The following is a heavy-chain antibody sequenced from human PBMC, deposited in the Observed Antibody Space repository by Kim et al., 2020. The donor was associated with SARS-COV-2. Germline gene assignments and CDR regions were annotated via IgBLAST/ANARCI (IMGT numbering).Heavy chain of an antibody. CDR3: ARGSRTLTFDY. D-gene: IGHD2-2*01. J-gene: IGHJ4*02. V-gene: IGHV4-4*07. Sequence: TNYNPSLKSRVTMSVDTSKNQFSLKLSSVTAADTAVYYCARGSRTLTFDYWGQGTLVTVSS. CDR2: T.